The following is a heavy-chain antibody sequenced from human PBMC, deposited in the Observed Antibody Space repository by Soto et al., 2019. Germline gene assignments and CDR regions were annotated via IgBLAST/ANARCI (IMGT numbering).Heavy chain of an antibody. D-gene: IGHD3-10*01. CDR1: GYTFSTYT. CDR3: ARDILSGGAYPDS. Sequence: GSLRLSCAASGYTFSTYTMNWVRQAPGKGLEWISSISSGSSYIYYAGSVKGRFTISRDNAKNSLFLQMNSLRADDTAVYYCARDILSGGAYPDSWGQGTKVTVSS. V-gene: IGHV3-21*01. J-gene: IGHJ5*01. CDR2: ISSGSSYI.